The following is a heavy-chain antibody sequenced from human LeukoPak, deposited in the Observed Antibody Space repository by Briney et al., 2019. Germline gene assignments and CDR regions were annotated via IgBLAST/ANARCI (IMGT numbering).Heavy chain of an antibody. J-gene: IGHJ5*02. CDR1: GGSISSYY. D-gene: IGHD2-2*01. CDR2: IYYSGST. V-gene: IGHV4-59*01. CDR3: ARSSTKMNWFDP. Sequence: SETLSLTCTVSGGSISSYYWSWIRQPPGKGLEWIGYIYYSGSTNYNPSLKSRVTISVDTSKNQFSLKLSSATAADTAVYYCARSSTKMNWFDPWGQGTLVTVSS.